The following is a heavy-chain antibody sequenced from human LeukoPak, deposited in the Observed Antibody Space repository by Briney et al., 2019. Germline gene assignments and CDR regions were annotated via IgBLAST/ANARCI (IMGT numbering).Heavy chain of an antibody. V-gene: IGHV3-23*01. D-gene: IGHD4-17*01. CDR2: ITTSGGST. CDR1: GFTFSSYA. J-gene: IGHJ4*02. Sequence: PGGSLRLSCAASGFTFSSYAMSWVRQAPGKGLEWVSAITTSGGSTYYADSVKGRFTISRDNSKNTLYLQMNSLRAEDTAVYYCAKEWWFNGDFPTFDYWGQGPLVTVSS. CDR3: AKEWWFNGDFPTFDY.